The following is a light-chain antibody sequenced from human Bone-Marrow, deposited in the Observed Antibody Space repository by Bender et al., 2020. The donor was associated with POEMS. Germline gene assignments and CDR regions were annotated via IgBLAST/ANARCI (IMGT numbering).Light chain of an antibody. CDR3: QTWGTGSQM. Sequence: QLVLTQSPSASASLGASVKLTCSLSSGHSSYAIAWHQQQPEKGPRYLMKVNSDGSHNKGDGIPDRFSGSSSGAERYLTISSLQSEDEADYYCQTWGTGSQMFGGGTKLTVL. V-gene: IGLV4-69*01. J-gene: IGLJ3*02. CDR1: SGHSSYA. CDR2: VNSDGSH.